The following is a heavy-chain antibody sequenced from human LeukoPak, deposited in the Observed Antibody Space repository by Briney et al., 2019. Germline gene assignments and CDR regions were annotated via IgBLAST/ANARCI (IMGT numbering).Heavy chain of an antibody. J-gene: IGHJ4*02. CDR3: AKDGGLWVSAHWGDS. CDR1: GFTFSNAW. CDR2: ITTSDGNT. Sequence: GGSLRLSCAASGFTFSNAWMNWVRQAPGKGLEWVSTITTSDGNTYYADSVKGRFTVSRDNSKNTLFLQMNSLRAEDTAVYYCAKDGGLWVSAHWGDSWGRGTLVTVSS. D-gene: IGHD7-27*01. V-gene: IGHV3-23*01.